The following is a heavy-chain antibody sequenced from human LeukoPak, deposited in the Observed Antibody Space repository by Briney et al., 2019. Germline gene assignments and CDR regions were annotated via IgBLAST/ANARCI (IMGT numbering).Heavy chain of an antibody. CDR2: ISGSGSTT. CDR1: GFSFSTYA. Sequence: GGSLRLSCTASGFSFSTYAMSWVRQAPGRGLECVSGISGSGSTTSYADSVKGRFTISRDNSKNTLYLQMNSLRVEDTAVYYCAKRGGAGYSRGNNWFDPWGQGTLVTVSS. J-gene: IGHJ5*02. CDR3: AKRGGAGYSRGNNWFDP. D-gene: IGHD6-13*01. V-gene: IGHV3-23*01.